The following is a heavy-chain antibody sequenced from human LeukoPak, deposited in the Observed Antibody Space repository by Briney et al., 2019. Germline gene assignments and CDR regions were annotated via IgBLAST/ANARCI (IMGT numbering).Heavy chain of an antibody. D-gene: IGHD2-15*01. J-gene: IGHJ4*02. CDR3: AKQLGYCSDGSCYFPY. Sequence: GGCLRLSCAASGFTFSSSAMSWVRQAPGKGLEWVSAISNNGGYTYYADSVQGRFTISRDNSKSTLCLQMNSLRAEDTAVYYCAKQLGYCSDGSCYFPYWGQGTLVTVSS. CDR2: ISNNGGYT. V-gene: IGHV3-23*01. CDR1: GFTFSSSA.